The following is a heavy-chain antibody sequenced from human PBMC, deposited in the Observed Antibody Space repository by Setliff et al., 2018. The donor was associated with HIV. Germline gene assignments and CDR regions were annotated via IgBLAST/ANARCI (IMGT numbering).Heavy chain of an antibody. CDR2: INSSSNYT. D-gene: IGHD3-16*02. CDR3: ARTVLGDYVWGNFRPYFDY. J-gene: IGHJ4*02. V-gene: IGHV3-11*06. Sequence: LSLSCTGSGFSFSNYAMTWIRQAPGKGLEWVSDINSSSNYTTYADSVKGRFTISRDNGKNSLYLQMNGLRAEDTAVYYCARTVLGDYVWGNFRPYFDYWGQGTLVTVSS. CDR1: GFSFSNYA.